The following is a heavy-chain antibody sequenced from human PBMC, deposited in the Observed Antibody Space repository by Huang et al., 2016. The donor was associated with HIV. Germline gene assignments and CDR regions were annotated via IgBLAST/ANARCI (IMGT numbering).Heavy chain of an antibody. J-gene: IGHJ5*02. D-gene: IGHD4-17*01. CDR1: GGSFSGYY. CDR3: ARGLKHYGGNPRDNWFDP. V-gene: IGHV4-34*01. CDR2: IDHSGRT. Sequence: QVQLQQWGAGLLKPSETLSLTCAVYGGSFSGYYWNWIRQPTGKGLEWIGEIDHSGRTKYNPSLNSRVTVSGDTSKNQVSLKWSSVTAADTAVYYCARGLKHYGGNPRDNWFDPWGQGTLVTVSS.